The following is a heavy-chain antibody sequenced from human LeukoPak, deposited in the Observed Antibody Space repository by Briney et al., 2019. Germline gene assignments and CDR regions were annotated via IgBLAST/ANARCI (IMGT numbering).Heavy chain of an antibody. V-gene: IGHV3-53*01. CDR3: ARDSYYGSGSYYRYTFDY. CDR2: IYSGGST. Sequence: PGGSLRLSYAASGFTVSRNYTSWVRQAPGKGLEWVSVIYSGGSTYYTDSVKGRFTISRDNSKNTLYLQMNSLRAEDTAVYYCARDSYYGSGSYYRYTFDYWGQGTLVTVSS. D-gene: IGHD3-10*01. J-gene: IGHJ4*02. CDR1: GFTVSRNY.